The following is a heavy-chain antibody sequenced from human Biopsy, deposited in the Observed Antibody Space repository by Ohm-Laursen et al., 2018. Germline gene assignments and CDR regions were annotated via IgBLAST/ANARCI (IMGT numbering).Heavy chain of an antibody. D-gene: IGHD3-10*01. J-gene: IGHJ5*02. Sequence: PSETLSLTYTVSGDSISSGVYYWNWFRQHPEKGLEWIGYISSGGYRKYTPSLQSLITISMDTSRNQFSLRLNSVTSADTAVYYCARAPYVSGSFGWFDPWGQGIVVTVSS. CDR1: GDSISSGVYY. CDR3: ARAPYVSGSFGWFDP. CDR2: ISSGGYR. V-gene: IGHV4-31*01.